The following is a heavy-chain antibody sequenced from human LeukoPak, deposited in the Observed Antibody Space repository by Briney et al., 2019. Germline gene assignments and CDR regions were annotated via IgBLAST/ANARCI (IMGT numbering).Heavy chain of an antibody. D-gene: IGHD3-10*01. CDR3: ARAFVAAGPRGVDY. Sequence: EASVKVSCKASGFTFTSSAVQWVRQARGQRLEWIGWIVVGSGNTNYAQKFQERVTITRDMSTSTAYMELSRLRSDDTAVYYCARAFVAAGPRGVDYWGQGTLVTVSS. CDR2: IVVGSGNT. V-gene: IGHV1-58*01. CDR1: GFTFTSSA. J-gene: IGHJ4*02.